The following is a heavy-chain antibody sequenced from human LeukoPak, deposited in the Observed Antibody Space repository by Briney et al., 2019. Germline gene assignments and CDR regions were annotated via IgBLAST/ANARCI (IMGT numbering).Heavy chain of an antibody. V-gene: IGHV4-31*03. CDR2: IYYSGST. CDR3: ARVAHYDSSGSRPLDAFDI. J-gene: IGHJ3*02. D-gene: IGHD3-22*01. Sequence: PSETLSLTCTVSGGSISSGGYYWSWIRQHQGKGLEWIGYIYYSGSTYYNPSLKSRVTISVDTSKNQFSPKLSSVTAADTAVYYCARVAHYDSSGSRPLDAFDIWGQGTMVTVSS. CDR1: GGSISSGGYY.